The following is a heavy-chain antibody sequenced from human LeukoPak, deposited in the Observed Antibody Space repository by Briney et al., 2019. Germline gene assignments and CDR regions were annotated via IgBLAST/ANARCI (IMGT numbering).Heavy chain of an antibody. J-gene: IGHJ3*02. D-gene: IGHD5-24*01. V-gene: IGHV3-21*01. CDR3: ARDRMATIYDDAFDI. Sequence: GGSLRLSCAASGFTFSSYSMNWVRQAPGKGLEWVSSISSSSSYIYYADSVKGRFTISRDNAKNSLYLQMNSLRAEDTAVYYCARDRMATIYDDAFDIWGQGPMVTVSS. CDR2: ISSSSSYI. CDR1: GFTFSSYS.